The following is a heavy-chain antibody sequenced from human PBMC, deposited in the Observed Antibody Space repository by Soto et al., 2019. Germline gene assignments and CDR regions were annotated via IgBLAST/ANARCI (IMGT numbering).Heavy chain of an antibody. D-gene: IGHD6-13*01. CDR3: AKDLHIRIAAAGYYFDY. CDR2: ISGSGGST. Sequence: GGSLRLSCAASGFTFSSYAMSWVRQAPGKGLEWVSAISGSGGSTYYADSVKGRFTISRDNSKNTLYLQMNSLRAEDTAVYYCAKDLHIRIAAAGYYFDYWGQGTLVTVSS. CDR1: GFTFSSYA. V-gene: IGHV3-23*01. J-gene: IGHJ4*02.